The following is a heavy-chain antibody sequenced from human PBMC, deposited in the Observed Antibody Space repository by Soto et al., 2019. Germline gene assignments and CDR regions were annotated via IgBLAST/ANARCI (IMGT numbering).Heavy chain of an antibody. V-gene: IGHV4-38-2*02. J-gene: IGHJ5*02. CDR1: GFCISSGYF. CDR3: ARDSSGYYWFDP. CDR2: IYHSGTT. Sequence: SETLSLTCAVSGFCISSGYFWGWIRQPTGKGPEWLGSIYHSGTTYYNTSVKGRVTISVDTSKNQFSLKMSSVTAADTAVYYCARDSSGYYWFDPRGQGTLGTVSS. D-gene: IGHD3-22*01.